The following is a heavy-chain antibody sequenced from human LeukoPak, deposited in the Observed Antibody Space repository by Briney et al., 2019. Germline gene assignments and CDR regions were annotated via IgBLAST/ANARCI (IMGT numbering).Heavy chain of an antibody. CDR1: GYTFTSYD. CDR2: MNPNSGNT. V-gene: IGHV1-8*03. CDR3: ARENVDTAMVDDAFDI. D-gene: IGHD5-18*01. J-gene: IGHJ3*02. Sequence: ASVKVSCRASGYTFTSYDINWVRQATGQGLEWMGWMNPNSGNTGYAQKFQGRVTITRNTSISTVYMELSSLRSEDTAVYYCARENVDTAMVDDAFDIWGQGTMVTVSS.